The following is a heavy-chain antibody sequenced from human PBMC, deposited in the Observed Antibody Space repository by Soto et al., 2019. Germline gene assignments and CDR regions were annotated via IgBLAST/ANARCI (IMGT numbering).Heavy chain of an antibody. CDR3: AKGSWRGYCSDTTCYTINY. CDR1: GVTIESCY. CDR2: MNPDSGNR. D-gene: IGHD2-2*02. Sequence: GAPAEVSWEEFGVTIESCYRCSLGHANRKVLEWMGWMNPDSGNRGYAQKFQGRVTMTTNTSISTAYMELSGLRYDDTAMYYCAKGSWRGYCSDTTCYTINYWGQGTLVTVSS. J-gene: IGHJ4*02. V-gene: IGHV1-8*01.